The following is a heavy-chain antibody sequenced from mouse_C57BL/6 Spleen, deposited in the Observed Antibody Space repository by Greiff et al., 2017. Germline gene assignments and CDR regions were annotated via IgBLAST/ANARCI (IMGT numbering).Heavy chain of an antibody. V-gene: IGHV1-61*01. CDR2: IYPSDSET. CDR3: ARGELRHYAMDY. D-gene: IGHD2-4*01. J-gene: IGHJ4*01. CDR1: GYTFTSYW. Sequence: QVQLQQPGAELVRPGSSVKLSCKASGYTFTSYWMDWVKQRPGQGLEWIGNIYPSDSETHYNQKFKDKATLTVDKSSSTAYMQLSSLTSEDSAVYYCARGELRHYAMDYWGQGTSVTGSS.